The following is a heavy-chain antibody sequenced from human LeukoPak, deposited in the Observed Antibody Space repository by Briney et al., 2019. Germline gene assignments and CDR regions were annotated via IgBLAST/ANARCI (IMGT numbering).Heavy chain of an antibody. CDR3: TRSLHSGTNSDY. CDR1: GFTFSDFW. D-gene: IGHD1-26*01. Sequence: QPGGSLRLSCAASGFTFSDFWMHWVRQGPEKRLVWVARIRTDGGVTDYADSVKGRFTISRDNTKGTLYLQMNSLRVEDTAVYYCTRSLHSGTNSDYWGRGTLVTVSS. CDR2: IRTDGGVT. V-gene: IGHV3-74*01. J-gene: IGHJ4*02.